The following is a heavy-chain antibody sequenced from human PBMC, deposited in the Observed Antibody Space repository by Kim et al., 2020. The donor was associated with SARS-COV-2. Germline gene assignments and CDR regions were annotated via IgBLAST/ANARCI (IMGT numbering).Heavy chain of an antibody. CDR1: DDSLSSSNYN. D-gene: IGHD5-18*01. CDR3: ARRGGYGRTFDS. CDR2: ISYSGTT. Sequence: SDTLSLTCTVSDDSLSSSNYNWGWMRQSPGKGLEYIGSISYSGTTNYNPSLNSRLTISVDTSKKQFSLKLNSVTAADTAVYYCARRGGYGRTFDSWGQGTLVTVSS. V-gene: IGHV4-39*01. J-gene: IGHJ4*02.